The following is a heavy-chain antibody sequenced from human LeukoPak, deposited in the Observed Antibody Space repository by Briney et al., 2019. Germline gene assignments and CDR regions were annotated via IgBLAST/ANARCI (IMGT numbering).Heavy chain of an antibody. V-gene: IGHV4-39*01. D-gene: IGHD2-2*01. CDR3: ARYCSSTSCATNYFDY. Sequence: SETLSLTCTVSGGSISSSTYYWGWIRQPPGKGLEWIGSIYYSGSTYYNPSLKSRITISVDTSKNQFSLKLSSVTAADTAVYYCARYCSSTSCATNYFDYWGQGTLVTVSS. J-gene: IGHJ4*02. CDR2: IYYSGST. CDR1: GGSISSSTYY.